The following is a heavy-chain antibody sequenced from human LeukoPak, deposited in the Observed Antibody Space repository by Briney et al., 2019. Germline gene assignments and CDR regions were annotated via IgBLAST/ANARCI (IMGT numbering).Heavy chain of an antibody. CDR2: IVVGSGNT. D-gene: IGHD5-18*01. CDR1: GFTFTSSA. V-gene: IGHV1-58*02. CDR3: VASDSYGPGFYMDV. Sequence: SVKVSCKASGFTFTSSAMQWVRQARGQRLEWIGWIVVGSGNTNYAQKFQERVTITRDMSTSTAYMELSSLRSEDTAVYYCVASDSYGPGFYMDVWGQGTTVTVSS. J-gene: IGHJ6*02.